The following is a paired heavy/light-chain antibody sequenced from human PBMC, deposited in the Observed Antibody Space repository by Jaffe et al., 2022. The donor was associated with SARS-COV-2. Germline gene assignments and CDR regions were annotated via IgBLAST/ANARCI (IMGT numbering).Light chain of an antibody. CDR1: RSNIGSNY. J-gene: IGLJ1*01. Sequence: QSVLTQPPSVSAAPGQKVTISCSGSRSNIGSNYVSWYQQFPGTAPKLLIYENNERPSGIPDRFSGSKSDTSATLGITGLQTGDEADYYCETWDSSLSAGVFGTGTKVTVL. V-gene: IGLV1-51*01. CDR3: ETWDSSLSAGV. CDR2: ENN.
Heavy chain of an antibody. Sequence: EVQLVESGGGLVQPGRSLRLSCGAFGFTFDDYALHWVRQPPGKGLEWVSGINRNGDAKGYADSVKGRFTISRDNAKNSLYLQMNSLRPEDTALYYCTKGRGSRYVPQYMEIWGKGTTVIVSS. V-gene: IGHV3-9*01. CDR3: TKGRGSRYVPQYMEI. D-gene: IGHD3-10*01. J-gene: IGHJ6*04. CDR2: INRNGDAK. CDR1: GFTFDDYA.